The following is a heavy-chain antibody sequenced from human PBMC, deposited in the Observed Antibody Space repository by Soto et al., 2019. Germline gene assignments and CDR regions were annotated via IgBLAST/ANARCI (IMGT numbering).Heavy chain of an antibody. CDR3: ARDLLRGGGGVTSNFDY. CDR2: IKQDGSEK. D-gene: IGHD3-16*01. V-gene: IGHV3-7*04. CDR1: GFTFSSYW. J-gene: IGHJ4*02. Sequence: PGGSLRLSCAPSGFTFSSYWMSWVRQAPGKRPEWVANIKQDGSEKYYVDSVKGRFTISRDNVKNSLYLQMNSLRAEDTAVYYCARDLLRGGGGVTSNFDYWGQGTLVTVSS.